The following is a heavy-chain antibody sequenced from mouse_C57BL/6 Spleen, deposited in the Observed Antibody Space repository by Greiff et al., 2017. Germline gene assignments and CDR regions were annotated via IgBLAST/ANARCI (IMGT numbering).Heavy chain of an antibody. CDR1: GYTFTSYG. D-gene: IGHD1-1*01. J-gene: IGHJ2*01. CDR2: IYPRSGNT. V-gene: IGHV1-81*01. Sequence: QVQLQQSGAELARPGASVTLSCTASGYTFTSYGISWVKQRPGQGLEWIGEIYPRSGNTYYNEKFKGKATLTADKSSSTAYMELLSLTSEDSAVYFCASITTVVATDYFDYWGQGTTLSVSS. CDR3: ASITTVVATDYFDY.